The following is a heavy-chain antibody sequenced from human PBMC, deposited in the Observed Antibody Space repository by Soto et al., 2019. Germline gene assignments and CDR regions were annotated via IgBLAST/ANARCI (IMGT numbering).Heavy chain of an antibody. CDR2: IYYTGST. CDR1: GDSISNYY. Sequence: SETLSLTCTVSGDSISNYYWNWIRQPPGKRLEWIGYIYYTGSTNYNPSLYSPSLKSRVTISVDTSKNQFSLNLSSVTAADTAVYYCARRYGSCFDYWGQGTLVTVSS. CDR3: ARRYGSCFDY. J-gene: IGHJ4*02. D-gene: IGHD5-18*01. V-gene: IGHV4-59*08.